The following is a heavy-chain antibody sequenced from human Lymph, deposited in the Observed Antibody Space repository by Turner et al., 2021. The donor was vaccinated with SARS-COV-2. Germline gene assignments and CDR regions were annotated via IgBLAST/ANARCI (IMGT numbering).Heavy chain of an antibody. Sequence: EVQLVESGGGLIQPGGSLRLSCAASGFIVSSNYMSWVRQAPGKELEWVSLIYSGGSTYYADSVKGRFTISRDNSKNTLYLQMNSLRAEDTAVYYCARVVPYGDYFDYWGQGTLVTVSS. CDR1: GFIVSSNY. CDR2: IYSGGST. J-gene: IGHJ4*02. CDR3: ARVVPYGDYFDY. V-gene: IGHV3-53*01. D-gene: IGHD4-17*01.